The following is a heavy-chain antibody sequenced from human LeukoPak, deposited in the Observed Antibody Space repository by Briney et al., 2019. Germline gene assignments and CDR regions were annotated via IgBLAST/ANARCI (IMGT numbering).Heavy chain of an antibody. CDR3: ARVRYSSSWYGDY. CDR1: GGSFSGYY. J-gene: IGHJ4*02. D-gene: IGHD6-13*01. CDR2: INHSGST. Sequence: SETLSLTCAVYGGSFSGYYWSWIRQPPGKGLEWIGEINHSGSTNYNPSLKSRVTISVDTSKNQFSLKLSSVTAADTAVYYCARVRYSSSWYGDYWGQGTLVTVSS. V-gene: IGHV4-34*01.